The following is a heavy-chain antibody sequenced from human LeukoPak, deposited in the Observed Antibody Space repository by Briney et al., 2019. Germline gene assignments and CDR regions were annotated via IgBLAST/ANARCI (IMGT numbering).Heavy chain of an antibody. J-gene: IGHJ4*02. CDR2: INSDGSST. CDR1: GFTFSSYW. D-gene: IGHD3-16*02. Sequence: PGVSLRLSCVVSGFTFSSYWIHWVRQAPGRGLVWVSRINSDGSSTNYGDSVKGRFTISRDNAKNTLYLQMNSLRAEDTAVYYCARHRTASDYWGQGTLVTVSS. CDR3: ARHRTASDY. V-gene: IGHV3-74*01.